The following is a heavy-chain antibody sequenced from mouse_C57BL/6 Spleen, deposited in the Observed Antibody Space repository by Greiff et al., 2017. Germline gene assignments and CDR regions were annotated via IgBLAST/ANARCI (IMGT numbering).Heavy chain of an antibody. J-gene: IGHJ2*01. CDR1: GFTFSSYG. D-gene: IGHD1-1*01. CDR3: ARHSCAH. V-gene: IGHV5-6*01. CDR2: ISSGGSYT. Sequence: EVMLVESGGDLVKPGGSLKLSCAASGFTFSSYGMSWVRQTPDKRLEWVATISSGGSYTYYPDSVKGRFAISRDNAKNTLYLQMSSLKSEDTAMYYCARHSCAHWGQGTTLTVSA.